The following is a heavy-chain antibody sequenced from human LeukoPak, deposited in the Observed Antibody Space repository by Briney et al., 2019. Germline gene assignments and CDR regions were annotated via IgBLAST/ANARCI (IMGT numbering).Heavy chain of an antibody. V-gene: IGHV5-51*01. CDR3: ARQYSNYDFDY. Sequence: GESLKISCKGSGYSFASYWIGWVRQMPGKGLEWMGIIYPGDSDTRYSPSFQGQVTFSADKSISTAYLQWSSLKASDTAMYYCARQYSNYDFDYWGQGTLVTVSS. J-gene: IGHJ4*02. D-gene: IGHD4-11*01. CDR2: IYPGDSDT. CDR1: GYSFASYW.